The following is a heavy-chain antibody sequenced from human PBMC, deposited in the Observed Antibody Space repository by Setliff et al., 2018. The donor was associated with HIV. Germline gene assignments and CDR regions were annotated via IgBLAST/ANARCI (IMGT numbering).Heavy chain of an antibody. D-gene: IGHD6-19*01. J-gene: IGHJ6*03. V-gene: IGHV5-51*01. CDR3: ARHRSAVAGTRIGYCYYMDV. Sequence: GESLKISCEASGYTFTNYWIGWVRQMPGKGLEWMGIIYPGDSDIIYSPSFQGQVTISADKSITTAYLQWSSLKASDTAIYYCARHRSAVAGTRIGYCYYMDVWGKGTTVTVSS. CDR2: IYPGDSDI. CDR1: GYTFTNYW.